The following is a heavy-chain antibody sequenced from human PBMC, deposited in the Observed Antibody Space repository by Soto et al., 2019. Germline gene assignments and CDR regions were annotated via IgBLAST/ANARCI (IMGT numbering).Heavy chain of an antibody. CDR3: AKDRGGSYYGAFDI. J-gene: IGHJ3*02. V-gene: IGHV3-23*01. CDR1: GFTFSSYT. D-gene: IGHD1-26*01. Sequence: GGSLRLSCPASGFTFSSYTMSWVRQAPGKGLEWVSTVSGSGDSTYYADSVRGRFTISRDNSKYTLYLQMNSLRAEDTAVYYCAKDRGGSYYGAFDIWGQGTMATVS. CDR2: VSGSGDST.